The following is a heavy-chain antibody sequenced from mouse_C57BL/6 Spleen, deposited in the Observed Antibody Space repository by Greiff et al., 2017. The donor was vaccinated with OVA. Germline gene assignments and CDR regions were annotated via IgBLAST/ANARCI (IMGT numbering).Heavy chain of an antibody. D-gene: IGHD2-4*01. CDR3: ARPLYYDYEGFAY. J-gene: IGHJ3*01. Sequence: QVQLQQSGAELVRPGSSVKLSCKASGYTFTSYWMHWVKQRPIQGLEWIGNIDPSDSETHYNQKFKDKATLTVDKSSSTAYMQLSSLTSEDSAVYYCARPLYYDYEGFAYWGQGTLVTVSA. CDR2: IDPSDSET. V-gene: IGHV1-52*01. CDR1: GYTFTSYW.